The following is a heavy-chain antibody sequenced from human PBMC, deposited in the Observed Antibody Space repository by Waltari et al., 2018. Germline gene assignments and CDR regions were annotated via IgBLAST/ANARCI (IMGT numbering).Heavy chain of an antibody. D-gene: IGHD3-10*01. V-gene: IGHV1-69*08. CDR1: GGTFSSYT. J-gene: IGHJ3*02. CDR3: ARDLFMVRARGSAFDI. CDR2: IIPILGIA. Sequence: QVQLVQSGAEVKKPGSSVKVSCKASGGTFSSYTLSWVRQAPGQGLEWMGRIIPILGIANYAQKFQGRVTITADKSTSTAYMELSSLRSEDTAVYYCARDLFMVRARGSAFDIWGQGTMVTVSS.